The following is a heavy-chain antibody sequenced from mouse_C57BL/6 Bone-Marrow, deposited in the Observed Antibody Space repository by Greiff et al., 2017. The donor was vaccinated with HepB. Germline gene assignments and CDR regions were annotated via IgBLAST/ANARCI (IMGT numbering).Heavy chain of an antibody. Sequence: QVQLQQSGAELARPGASVKMSCKASGYTFTSYTMHWVKQRPGQGLEWIGYINPSSGYTKYNQKFKDKATLTADKSSSTAYMQLSSLTSEDSAVYYCARWGRGVALGDYGGKGTTLTVAS. D-gene: IGHD1-1*02. CDR2: INPSSGYT. V-gene: IGHV1-4*01. CDR1: GYTFTSYT. J-gene: IGHJ2*01. CDR3: ARWGRGVALGDY.